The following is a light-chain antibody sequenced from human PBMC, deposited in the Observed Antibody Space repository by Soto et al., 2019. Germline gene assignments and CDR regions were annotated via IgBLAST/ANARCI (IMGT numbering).Light chain of an antibody. CDR1: RSVDKY. V-gene: IGKV3-11*01. CDR2: DAS. J-gene: IGKJ4*02. Sequence: ETVLTQSPATLSLSPGERATLSCRASRSVDKYLAWYQQKPGQAPRLVIYDASNRATGIPARFSGSGPGTDFTHTINSLEPEDFAVYECQQRRYGPPLTFGGGTKVEI. CDR3: QQRRYGPPLT.